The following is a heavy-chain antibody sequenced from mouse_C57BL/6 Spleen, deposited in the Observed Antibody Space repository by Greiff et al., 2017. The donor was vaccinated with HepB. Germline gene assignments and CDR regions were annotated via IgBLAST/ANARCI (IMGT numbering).Heavy chain of an antibody. CDR1: GFTFSSYA. Sequence: DVKLVESGGGLVKPGGSLKLSCAASGFTFSSYAMSWVRQTPEKRLEWVATISDGGSYTYYPDNVKGRFTISRDNAKNNLYLQMSHLKSEDTAMYYCARDPYYYGSSDWYFDVWGTGTTVTVSS. V-gene: IGHV5-4*01. CDR2: ISDGGSYT. CDR3: ARDPYYYGSSDWYFDV. D-gene: IGHD1-1*01. J-gene: IGHJ1*03.